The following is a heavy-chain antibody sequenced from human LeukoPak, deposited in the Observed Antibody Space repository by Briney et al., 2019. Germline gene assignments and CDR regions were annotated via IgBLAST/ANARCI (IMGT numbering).Heavy chain of an antibody. D-gene: IGHD2-15*01. V-gene: IGHV3-23*01. Sequence: GGSLRLSCAASGFTFSGHGMHWVRQAPGKGLEWVSGITSSGGGTYYADSVKGRFTISRDNSKNTLYLQVTSLRADDTAVYYCASRDPCSGGTCYALAYWGQGTLVTVSS. CDR1: GFTFSGHG. CDR3: ASRDPCSGGTCYALAY. J-gene: IGHJ4*02. CDR2: ITSSGGGT.